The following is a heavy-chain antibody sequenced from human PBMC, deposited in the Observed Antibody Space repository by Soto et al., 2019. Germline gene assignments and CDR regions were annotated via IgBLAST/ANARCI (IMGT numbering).Heavy chain of an antibody. CDR2: ISPHNFNT. J-gene: IGHJ4*02. Sequence: SVKFSCKRSGDAMTHFNITWVGQSPGQGLEWMGAISPHNFNTNYAQKFRGRFTLTTEKYKNTAYMDLRSLTSDDTSAYYCARDEGGYAILTAYYKANNFDYWGEGGPVAVSS. D-gene: IGHD3-9*01. V-gene: IGHV1-18*04. CDR1: GDAMTHFN. CDR3: ARDEGGYAILTAYYKANNFDY.